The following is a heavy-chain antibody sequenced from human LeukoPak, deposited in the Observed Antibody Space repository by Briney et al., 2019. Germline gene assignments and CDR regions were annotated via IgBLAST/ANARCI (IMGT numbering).Heavy chain of an antibody. J-gene: IGHJ6*03. V-gene: IGHV5-51*01. CDR1: GYGLSGYW. D-gene: IGHD3-16*01. Sequence: GESLKICRGGSGYGLSGYWIARVRQMPGRGLEGMGIIYPGDSDTKYSPSFQGPVTISADKFNSTAYPQWSNLKAPDTAIYYRARQGGAIPNDYSYYIFAWGKGTTVTVSS. CDR3: ARQGGAIPNDYSYYIFA. CDR2: IYPGDSDT.